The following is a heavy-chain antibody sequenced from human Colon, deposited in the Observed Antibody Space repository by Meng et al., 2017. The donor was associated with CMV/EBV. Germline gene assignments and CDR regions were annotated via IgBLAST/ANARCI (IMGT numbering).Heavy chain of an antibody. CDR1: GGSISSYY. D-gene: IGHD1-7*01. CDR3: ARVRLDDWNYSEFDY. CDR2: IYYSGST. Sequence: ESLKISCTVSGGSISSYYWSWIRQPPGKGLEWIGYIYYSGSTNYNPSLKSRVTISVDTSKNQFSLKLSSVTAADTAVYYCARVRLDDWNYSEFDYWGQGTLVTVSS. J-gene: IGHJ4*02. V-gene: IGHV4-59*01.